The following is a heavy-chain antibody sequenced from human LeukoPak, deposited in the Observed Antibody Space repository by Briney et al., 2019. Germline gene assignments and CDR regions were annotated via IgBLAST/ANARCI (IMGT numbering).Heavy chain of an antibody. V-gene: IGHV3-9*01. D-gene: IGHD2-21*02. CDR2: ISWNGGDT. Sequence: PGGSLRLSCAASGFNFDNYAMHRVRQAPGKGLEWVSGISWNGGDTDYADSVKGRFTISKDNAKHSLSLQMNSLRVEDTALYYCAKTLLAYCGGDCYSLGYWGQGTLVTVSS. J-gene: IGHJ4*02. CDR1: GFNFDNYA. CDR3: AKTLLAYCGGDCYSLGY.